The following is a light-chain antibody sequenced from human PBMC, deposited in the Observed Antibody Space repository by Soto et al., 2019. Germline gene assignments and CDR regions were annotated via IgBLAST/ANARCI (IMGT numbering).Light chain of an antibody. Sequence: EIVMTHSPATLSVSPGERATLSCRASQSVSNNLAWYQQKPGQAPRLLIYGASTRATAIPARFSGSGSGTEFTLNISSLQSEDFAVYFCQQYDNWPYTFGQGNKVEIK. CDR1: QSVSNN. CDR3: QQYDNWPYT. V-gene: IGKV3-15*01. CDR2: GAS. J-gene: IGKJ2*01.